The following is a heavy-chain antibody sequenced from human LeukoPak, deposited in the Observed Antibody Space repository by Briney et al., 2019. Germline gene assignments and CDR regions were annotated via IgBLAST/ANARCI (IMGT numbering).Heavy chain of an antibody. Sequence: ASVKVSCKASGYTFTSYAMHWVRQAPGQRLEWMGWINAGNGSTKYSQKFQGRVTITRDTSASTAYMELSSLRSEDTAVYYCAREGDCSGGNCYSDNWFDPWGQGTLVTVSS. V-gene: IGHV1-3*01. D-gene: IGHD2-15*01. J-gene: IGHJ5*02. CDR2: INAGNGST. CDR3: AREGDCSGGNCYSDNWFDP. CDR1: GYTFTSYA.